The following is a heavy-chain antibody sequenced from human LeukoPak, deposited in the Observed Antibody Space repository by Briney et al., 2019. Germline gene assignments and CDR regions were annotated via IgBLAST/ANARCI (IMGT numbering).Heavy chain of an antibody. CDR1: GFTFSSYS. CDR3: AQEVGVGHMDV. CDR2: ISSSSSTI. D-gene: IGHD2-15*01. V-gene: IGHV3-48*01. J-gene: IGHJ6*03. Sequence: GGSLRLSCEASGFTFSSYSMNWVRQAPGKGLEWVSYISSSSSTIYYADSVKGRFTISRDNSKNTLYLQVNSLRAEDTAIFYCAQEVGVGHMDVWGKGTTVTVSS.